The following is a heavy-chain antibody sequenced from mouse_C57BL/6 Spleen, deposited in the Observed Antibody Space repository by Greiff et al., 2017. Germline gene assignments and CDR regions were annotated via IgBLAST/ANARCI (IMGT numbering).Heavy chain of an antibody. V-gene: IGHV1-7*01. CDR1: GFTFTSYC. Sequence: QVQLKQSGAELAQPGASVKLSCTASGFTFTSYCMHWVKQRPGQGLEWIGYINPSGGYTKYNPKFKDKATLTADKSSTTAYLQLSSLTYEDSAVYYCASYEYDGGWDYWGQGTTLTVSS. CDR3: ASYEYDGGWDY. CDR2: INPSGGYT. D-gene: IGHD2-4*01. J-gene: IGHJ2*01.